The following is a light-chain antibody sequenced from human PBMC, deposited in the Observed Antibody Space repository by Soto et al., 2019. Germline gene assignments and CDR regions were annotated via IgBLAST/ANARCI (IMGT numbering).Light chain of an antibody. Sequence: EIVLTQSPATLSLSPGERATLSCRASQSVSSYFAWYQHKPGQAPRLLSNDASDRATGIPARFSGSGSGRDFTLTSSSLEPEDFAVYYGQQRSTWPTLTGGGGTKVEIK. J-gene: IGKJ4*01. CDR3: QQRSTWPTLT. CDR1: QSVSSY. CDR2: DAS. V-gene: IGKV3-11*02.